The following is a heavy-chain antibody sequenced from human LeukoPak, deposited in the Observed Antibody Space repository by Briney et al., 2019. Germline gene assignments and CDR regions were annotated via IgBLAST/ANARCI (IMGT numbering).Heavy chain of an antibody. CDR1: GFTFSSYA. CDR2: INGSGGST. V-gene: IGHV3-23*01. J-gene: IGHJ4*02. CDR3: AKRGGSYGYFDY. Sequence: GGSLRLSCSASGFTFSSYAMSWVRQAPGKGLKWVSAINGSGGSTYYADSVKGRFTISRDNSKNTLYLQMNSLRAEDTAVYYCAKRGGSYGYFDYWGQGTLVTVSS. D-gene: IGHD5-18*01.